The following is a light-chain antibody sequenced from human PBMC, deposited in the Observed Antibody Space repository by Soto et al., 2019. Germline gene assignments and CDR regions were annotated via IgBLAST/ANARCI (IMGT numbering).Light chain of an antibody. CDR1: QSIRSGD. CDR2: GAS. Sequence: EVVLTQSPGTLSLSPGERAALSCRASQSIRSGDLAWYQQKPGQAPRLLIYGASTRATGVPARFSGSGSGTEFTLTISSLQSEDFEVYYCQQYNNWPITFGQGTRLEIK. J-gene: IGKJ5*01. V-gene: IGKV3-15*01. CDR3: QQYNNWPIT.